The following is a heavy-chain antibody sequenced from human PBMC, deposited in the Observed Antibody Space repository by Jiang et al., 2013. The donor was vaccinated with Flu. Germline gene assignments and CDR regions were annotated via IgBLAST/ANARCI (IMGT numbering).Heavy chain of an antibody. D-gene: IGHD2-2*01. CDR1: GFTFSSYA. Sequence: VQLVESGGGVVQPGRSLRLSCAASGFTFSSYAMHWVRQAPGKGLEWVAVISYDGSNKYYADSVKGRFTISRDNSKNTLYLQMNSLRAEDTAVYYCARDSRNCSSTSCYWYYYYYGMDVWGQGTTVTVSS. J-gene: IGHJ6*02. CDR2: ISYDGSNK. CDR3: ARDSRNCSSTSCYWYYYYYGMDV. V-gene: IGHV3-30-3*01.